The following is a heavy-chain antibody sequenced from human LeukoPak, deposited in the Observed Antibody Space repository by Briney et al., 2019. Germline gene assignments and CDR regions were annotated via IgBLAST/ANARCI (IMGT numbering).Heavy chain of an antibody. CDR3: ARGRGIAARAPYYYYYGMDV. J-gene: IGHJ6*02. CDR1: GYTFTSYD. CDR2: MNPNSGNT. V-gene: IGHV1-8*01. Sequence: ASVKVSCKASGYTFTSYDINWVRQATGQGLEWMGWMNPNSGNTGYAQKFQGRVTMTRNTSISTAYMELNSLRSEDTAVYYCARGRGIAARAPYYYYYGMDVWGQGTTVTVSS. D-gene: IGHD6-6*01.